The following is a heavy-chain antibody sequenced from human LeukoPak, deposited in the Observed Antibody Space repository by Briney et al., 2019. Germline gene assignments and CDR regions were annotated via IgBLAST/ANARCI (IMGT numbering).Heavy chain of an antibody. CDR3: VREGRSSRWDDWYFDL. Sequence: PGGSLRLSCAASGFTFSSYWMSWVRQAPGKGLEWVANIKQDGSEKYYVDSVKGRFTISRDNAKNSLYLQMNSLRAEDTAVYYCVREGRSSRWDDWYFDLWGRGTLVTVSS. CDR2: IKQDGSEK. CDR1: GFTFSSYW. D-gene: IGHD6-13*01. V-gene: IGHV3-7*01. J-gene: IGHJ2*01.